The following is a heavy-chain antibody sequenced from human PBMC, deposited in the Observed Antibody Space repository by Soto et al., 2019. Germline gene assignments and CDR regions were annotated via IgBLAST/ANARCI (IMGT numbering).Heavy chain of an antibody. CDR2: IYHSGST. CDR3: AIDSYYDFWSGSSNPYGMDV. CDR1: GYSISSGYY. J-gene: IGHJ6*02. V-gene: IGHV4-38-2*02. Sequence: KSSETLSLTCAVSGYSISSGYYWGWIRQPPGKGLEWIGSIYHSGSTYYNPSLKSRVTISVDTSKNQFSLKLSSVTAADTAVYYCAIDSYYDFWSGSSNPYGMDVWGQGTTVTVSS. D-gene: IGHD3-3*01.